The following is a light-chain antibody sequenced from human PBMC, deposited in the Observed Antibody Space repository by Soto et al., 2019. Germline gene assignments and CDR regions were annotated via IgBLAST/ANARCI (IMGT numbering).Light chain of an antibody. V-gene: IGKV3-15*01. CDR2: GAS. CDR3: QQYNNWPPWT. J-gene: IGKJ1*01. CDR1: QSVSSN. Sequence: EIVMTQSPATLSVSPGERATVSCRASQSVSSNLAWYQQKPGQAPRLLIYGASTRATGIPARFSGSGSGTEFTLTISRLQSEDFAVYYCQQYNNWPPWTFGQGAKVEIK.